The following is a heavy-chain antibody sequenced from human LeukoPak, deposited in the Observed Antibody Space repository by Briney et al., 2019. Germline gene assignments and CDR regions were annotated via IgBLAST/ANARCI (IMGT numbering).Heavy chain of an antibody. Sequence: CTXSXGSISSSSYYWGWIRQPPGRGLEWLGSIYYSGSTYYNPSLKSRVTISVDTSKNQFSLKLSSVTAAGTAVYYXXXXXXXXVPAKPFDYWGQGTLVTVSS. V-gene: IGHV4-39*01. CDR2: IYYSGST. J-gene: IGHJ4*02. D-gene: IGHD2-2*01. CDR1: XGSISSSSYY. CDR3: XXXXXXXVPAKPFDY.